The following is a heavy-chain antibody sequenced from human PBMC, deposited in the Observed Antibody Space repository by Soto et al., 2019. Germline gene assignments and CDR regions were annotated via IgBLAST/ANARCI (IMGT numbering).Heavy chain of an antibody. D-gene: IGHD3-22*01. Sequence: EVQLVESGGGLVQPGGSLRLSCAASGFTFSSSEMSWVRHDPGKGLEWVSYTSSSGSTTHYADSVKGRFTISRDNAKHSLYLQMNSLRVADTAVYYCARWEVVTGLDYWGHGTLVTVSS. CDR3: ARWEVVTGLDY. CDR2: TSSSGSTT. V-gene: IGHV3-48*03. J-gene: IGHJ4*01. CDR1: GFTFSSSE.